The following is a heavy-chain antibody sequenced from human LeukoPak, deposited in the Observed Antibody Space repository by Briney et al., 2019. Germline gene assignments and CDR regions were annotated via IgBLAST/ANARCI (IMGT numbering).Heavy chain of an antibody. V-gene: IGHV6-1*01. CDR3: ARDCVWCAGTEGHWFDP. CDR1: GDSVSSNSAA. Sequence: SQTLSLTCDISGDSVSSNSAAWNWIRQSPSRGLEWLGRTYYRFKWYNDFAVSVKSRININPDTSKNQFSLHLNSVTPEDTAVYYCARDCVWCAGTEGHWFDPWGQGTLVTVSS. CDR2: TYYRFKWYN. D-gene: IGHD6-13*01. J-gene: IGHJ5*02.